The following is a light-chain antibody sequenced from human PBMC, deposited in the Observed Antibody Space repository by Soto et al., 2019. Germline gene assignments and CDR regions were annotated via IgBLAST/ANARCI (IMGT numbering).Light chain of an antibody. CDR1: QNVLYSSNKNF. CDR3: QQYYSIPFS. Sequence: DIVMTQSPDSLAVSLGERATINCKSSQNVLYSSNKNFLGWYQQKPGQPPKLLIYWASTRESGVPDRFSGSGSVTDFTLTISSLQAEDVAVYYCQQYYSIPFSFGGGTKVEIK. J-gene: IGKJ4*01. CDR2: WAS. V-gene: IGKV4-1*01.